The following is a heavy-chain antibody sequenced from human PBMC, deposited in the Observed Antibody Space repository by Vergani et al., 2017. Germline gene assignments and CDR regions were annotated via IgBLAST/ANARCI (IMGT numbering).Heavy chain of an antibody. CDR2: ISGSGSSI. J-gene: IGHJ6*02. Sequence: QVQLVESGGGLVKPGGSLRLSCAASEFTFRDYYMSWIRQAPGKGLECISYISGSGSSIYYADSVKGRFTISRDNAKNSLNLQMNSLRAEDTAVYYCAKGVYCSSPTCGTHPRVQNYGMDVWGQGTTVTVS. CDR3: AKGVYCSSPTCGTHPRVQNYGMDV. CDR1: EFTFRDYY. D-gene: IGHD2-2*01. V-gene: IGHV3-11*04.